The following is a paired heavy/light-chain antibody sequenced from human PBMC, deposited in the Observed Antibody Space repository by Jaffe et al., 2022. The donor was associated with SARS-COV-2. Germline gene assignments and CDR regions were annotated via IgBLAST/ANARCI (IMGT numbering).Light chain of an antibody. CDR2: GKD. V-gene: IGLV3-19*01. CDR1: RLRNYH. Sequence: SSELTQDPAVSVALGQTVRITCQGDRLRNYHATWYQQKPGQAPVLVIYGKDNRPSGIPDRFSGSSSGNTASLTINGAQAEDEADYYCSSRDSSANLAVFGGGTKVTVL. J-gene: IGLJ2*01. CDR3: SSRDSSANLAV.
Heavy chain of an antibody. Sequence: QVQLVESGGGVVQPGKSLRLSCAASGFTFSSYAMHWVRQAPGQGLEWVAFISYDGIKKYYADSVKGRFTISRDNSKNTLYLQMNSLRTEDTAVYYCAKDQGWNLYYLDNWGQGTLVTVSS. CDR2: ISYDGIKK. J-gene: IGHJ4*02. CDR3: AKDQGWNLYYLDN. V-gene: IGHV3-30*18. CDR1: GFTFSSYA. D-gene: IGHD1-1*01.